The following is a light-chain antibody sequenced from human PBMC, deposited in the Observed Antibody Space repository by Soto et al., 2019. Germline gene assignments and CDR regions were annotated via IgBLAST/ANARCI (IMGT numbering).Light chain of an antibody. V-gene: IGLV2-14*03. CDR2: EVR. CDR3: SSYTSSGALV. J-gene: IGLJ2*01. CDR1: RSDIGGYSY. Sequence: QSALTQPASVSGSPGQSITISCTGSRSDIGGYSYVSWYQQHPDKAPKVLIYEVRNRPSGVSNRFSGSKSGNTASLTISGLQAEDEADYYCSSYTSSGALVFGGGTKVTVL.